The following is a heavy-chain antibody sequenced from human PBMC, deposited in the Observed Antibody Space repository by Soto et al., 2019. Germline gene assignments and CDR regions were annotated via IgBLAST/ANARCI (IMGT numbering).Heavy chain of an antibody. D-gene: IGHD3-10*01. CDR2: ISYDGSNK. J-gene: IGHJ6*02. CDR3: ARERHLMVRGHLDV. Sequence: GGSLRLSCAASGFTFSSYAMHWVRQAPGKGLEWVAVISYDGSNKYYADSVKGRFTISRDNSKNTLYLQMNSLRAEDTAVYYCARERHLMVRGHLDVWGQGTKVTVSS. CDR1: GFTFSSYA. V-gene: IGHV3-30-3*01.